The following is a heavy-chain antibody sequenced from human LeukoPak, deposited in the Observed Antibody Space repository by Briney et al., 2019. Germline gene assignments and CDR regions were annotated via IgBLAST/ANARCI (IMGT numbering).Heavy chain of an antibody. J-gene: IGHJ4*02. Sequence: GGSLRLSCAASGLNLRDYYMSWIRQAPGKGLEWVSYISSTGYTIHYADSVRGRFTISRDNAKKSLYLQMNSLRADDTAVYYCARREGSFDYWGQGTLVTVSS. CDR2: ISSTGYTI. D-gene: IGHD6-6*01. CDR3: ARREGSFDY. V-gene: IGHV3-11*01. CDR1: GLNLRDYY.